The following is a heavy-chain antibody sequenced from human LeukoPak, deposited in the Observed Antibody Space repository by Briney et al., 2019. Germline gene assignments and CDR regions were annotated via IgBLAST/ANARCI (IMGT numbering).Heavy chain of an antibody. D-gene: IGHD5-12*01. CDR2: ISGSGYST. J-gene: IGHJ4*02. CDR3: AKEAGYSGYDYPDY. CDR1: GFTFSTYA. V-gene: IGHV3-23*01. Sequence: TGGSLRLSCAASGFTFSTYAMSWVRQAPGKGLEWVSAISGSGYSTYYADSVKGRFTISRDNSKNTLYLQMNSLRAEDTAVHYCAKEAGYSGYDYPDYWGQGTLVTVSS.